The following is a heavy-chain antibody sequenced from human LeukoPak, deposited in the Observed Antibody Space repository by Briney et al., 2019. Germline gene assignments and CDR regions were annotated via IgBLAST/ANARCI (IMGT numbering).Heavy chain of an antibody. D-gene: IGHD2-21*01. CDR2: ISGSGGST. CDR3: ARDSALFVAPDY. J-gene: IGHJ4*02. V-gene: IGHV3-23*01. Sequence: QPGGSLRLSCVVSGFTFSSYAMSWVRQAPGKGLEWVSGISGSGGSTYYADSVKGRFTISRDNSKNTLYLQMNSLRAEDTAVYYCARDSALFVAPDYWGQGTLVTVSS. CDR1: GFTFSSYA.